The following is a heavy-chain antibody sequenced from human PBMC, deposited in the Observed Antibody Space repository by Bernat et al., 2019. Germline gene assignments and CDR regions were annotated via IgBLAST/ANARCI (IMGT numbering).Heavy chain of an antibody. CDR2: ISSSGSTI. D-gene: IGHD2-15*01. J-gene: IGHJ1*01. Sequence: EVQLVESGGGLVQPGGSLRLSCAASGFTFSSYEMNWVRQAPGKGLEWVSYISSSGSTIYYADSVKGRFTISRDNAKNSLYLQMNSLRAEDTAVYYCARAGRYCSGGSCYSGGSRGRYFQHWGQGTLVTVSS. CDR1: GFTFSSYE. CDR3: ARAGRYCSGGSCYSGGSRGRYFQH. V-gene: IGHV3-48*03.